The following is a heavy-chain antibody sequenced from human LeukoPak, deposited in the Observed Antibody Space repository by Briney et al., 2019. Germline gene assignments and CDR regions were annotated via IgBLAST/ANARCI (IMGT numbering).Heavy chain of an antibody. CDR1: GVTVNSNY. J-gene: IGHJ4*02. V-gene: IGHV3-53*01. D-gene: IGHD3-3*01. CDR2: IFSGGTT. Sequence: PGGSLRLSCAASGVTVNSNYMSWVRQAPGKGLDWVAVIFSGGTTYYADSVKGRFTISRDNSKNTLYLQMNSLRAEDTAVYYCAKEAYTYDFWSGYQPSNFDYWGQGTLVTVSS. CDR3: AKEAYTYDFWSGYQPSNFDY.